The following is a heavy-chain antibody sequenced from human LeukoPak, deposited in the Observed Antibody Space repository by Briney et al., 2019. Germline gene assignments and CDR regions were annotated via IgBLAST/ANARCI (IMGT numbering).Heavy chain of an antibody. Sequence: PGGSLRLSCAASGFTFDDYAMHWVRQAPGKGLEWVSGISWNSGSIGYADSVKGRFTISGDDAKNSLYLQMNSLRAEDTALYYCAKDSRQQPGRTIYWGQGTLVTVSS. D-gene: IGHD6-13*01. CDR2: ISWNSGSI. CDR1: GFTFDDYA. CDR3: AKDSRQQPGRTIY. V-gene: IGHV3-9*01. J-gene: IGHJ4*02.